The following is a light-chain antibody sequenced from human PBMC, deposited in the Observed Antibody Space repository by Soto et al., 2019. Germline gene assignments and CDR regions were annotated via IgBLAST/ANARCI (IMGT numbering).Light chain of an antibody. CDR3: QQYGSSPPIT. CDR1: QSISSW. J-gene: IGKJ5*01. V-gene: IGKV1-5*01. CDR2: DAS. Sequence: DIQMTQSPSTLSASVGDRVTITCRASQSISSWLAWYQQKPGKAPKLLIYDASSLESGVPSRFSGSGSGTEFTLTISSLQPEDFAVYYCQQYGSSPPITFDQGTRLEIK.